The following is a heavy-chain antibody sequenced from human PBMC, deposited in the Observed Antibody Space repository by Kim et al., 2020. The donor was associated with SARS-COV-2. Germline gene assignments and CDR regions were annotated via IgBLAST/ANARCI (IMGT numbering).Heavy chain of an antibody. V-gene: IGHV3-11*05. CDR3: ARVKFSSTRCGYDYYYYYGLDV. CDR2: ISISSSNT. CDR1: GFTFSNYY. Sequence: GGSLRLSCAASGFTFSNYYMRWVRQAPGKGLEWVSYISISSSNTNYADSVKGRFTISRDNAKNSLYLQMNSLRAEDTAVYYCARVKFSSTRCGYDYYYYYGLDVWGQGTTVTVSS. J-gene: IGHJ6*02. D-gene: IGHD2-2*01.